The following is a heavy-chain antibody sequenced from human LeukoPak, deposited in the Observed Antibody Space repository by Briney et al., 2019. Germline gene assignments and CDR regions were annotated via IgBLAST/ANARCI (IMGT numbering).Heavy chain of an antibody. D-gene: IGHD5-12*01. CDR2: INGDGSST. CDR1: GFTFSSYA. V-gene: IGHV3-74*01. CDR3: ARVPLQIGGYDLFDDYFGY. Sequence: SGGSLRLSCAASGFTFSSYAMSWVRQAPGKGLVWVSRINGDGSSTSYADSVKGRFTISRDNAKNTLYLQMNSLRAEDTAVYYCARVPLQIGGYDLFDDYFGYWGQGTLVTVSS. J-gene: IGHJ4*02.